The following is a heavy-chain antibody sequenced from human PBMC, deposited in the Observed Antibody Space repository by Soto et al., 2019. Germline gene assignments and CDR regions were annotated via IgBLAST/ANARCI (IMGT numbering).Heavy chain of an antibody. J-gene: IGHJ3*02. CDR1: GGPVSYDY. CDR2: INHTGST. Sequence: SDTLSLTCSVSGGPVSYDYWSWIRQPPGRGLEWIGYINHTGSTEYNPFLNNRVIMSIDMSKKEFSLKLSSVTAADTAVYYCARDHRDYYDSSGYYSRYAFDIWGQGTMVTVSS. D-gene: IGHD3-22*01. V-gene: IGHV4-59*02. CDR3: ARDHRDYYDSSGYYSRYAFDI.